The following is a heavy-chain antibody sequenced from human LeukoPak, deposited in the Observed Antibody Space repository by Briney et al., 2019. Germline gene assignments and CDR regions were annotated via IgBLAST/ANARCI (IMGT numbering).Heavy chain of an antibody. CDR1: GFTFSGYA. D-gene: IGHD6-19*01. CDR3: AKPTGDTGWYGLFEY. V-gene: IGHV3-30*18. J-gene: IGHJ4*02. Sequence: GRSLRLSCAASGFTFSGYAMNWVRQAPGKGLEWVAVVSYDGNDYYYADSVKGRFTISRDNSKNTLYLQMNSLRAEDTAVYYRAKPTGDTGWYGLFEYWGQGTLVTVSS. CDR2: VSYDGNDY.